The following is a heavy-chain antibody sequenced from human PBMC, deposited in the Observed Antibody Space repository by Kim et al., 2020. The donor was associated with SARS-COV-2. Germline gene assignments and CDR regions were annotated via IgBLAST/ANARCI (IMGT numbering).Heavy chain of an antibody. D-gene: IGHD6-19*01. CDR2: IYYSGST. J-gene: IGHJ3*01. Sequence: SETLSLTCTVSGGSISSGGYYWSWIRQHPGKGLEWIGYIYYSGSTYYNPSLKSRVTISVDTSKNQFSLKLSSVTAADTAVYYCARARRGIVVDAFDLWGHGTMVTVSS. V-gene: IGHV4-31*03. CDR3: ARARRGIVVDAFDL. CDR1: GGSISSGGYY.